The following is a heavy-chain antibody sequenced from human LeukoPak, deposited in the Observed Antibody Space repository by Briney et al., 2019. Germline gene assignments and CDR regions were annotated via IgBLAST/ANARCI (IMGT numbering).Heavy chain of an antibody. D-gene: IGHD3-10*01. J-gene: IGHJ3*02. CDR2: ISYDGRNK. V-gene: IGHV3-30*04. CDR3: ARDYYGSGSIGAFDI. Sequence: GGSLRLSCAASEFTFSSFTMHWVRQAPGKGLEWVAVISYDGRNKYYADSVKGRFTISRDNAKNSLYLQMNSLRAEDTAVYYCARDYYGSGSIGAFDIWGQGTMVTVSS. CDR1: EFTFSSFT.